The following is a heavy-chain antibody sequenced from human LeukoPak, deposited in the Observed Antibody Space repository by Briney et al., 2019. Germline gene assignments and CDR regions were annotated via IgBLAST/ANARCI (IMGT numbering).Heavy chain of an antibody. CDR3: ASLVIASSYFDY. Sequence: SETLSLTCTVSGYSISSGYYWGWIRQPPGKGLEWIGSIYHSGSTYYNPSLKSRVTISVDTSKNQFSLKLTSVTAADTAVYYCASLVIASSYFDYWGQGTLVTVSS. J-gene: IGHJ4*02. D-gene: IGHD2-15*01. CDR2: IYHSGST. CDR1: GYSISSGYY. V-gene: IGHV4-38-2*02.